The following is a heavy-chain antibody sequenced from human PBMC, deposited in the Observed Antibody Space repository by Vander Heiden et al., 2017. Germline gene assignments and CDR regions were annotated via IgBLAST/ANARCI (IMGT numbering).Heavy chain of an antibody. Sequence: PGRSLRLSCECSGFTFNEHAMHWVRQVPGKGLEWVSGILWDNSRIGYADSVKGRFTISRDNGKNSLYLQMNSLRPEDTALYYCGKDMTPGGLDVWGHGTTVTVSS. CDR2: ILWDNSRI. CDR1: GFTFNEHA. J-gene: IGHJ6*02. D-gene: IGHD3-10*01. CDR3: GKDMTPGGLDV. V-gene: IGHV3-9*01.